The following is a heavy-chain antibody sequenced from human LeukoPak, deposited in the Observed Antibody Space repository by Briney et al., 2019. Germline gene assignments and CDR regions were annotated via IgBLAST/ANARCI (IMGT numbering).Heavy chain of an antibody. CDR2: IYDSGTT. CDR1: GGSVSSGDSY. CDR3: AREDDCSSTSCTTFDY. Sequence: SQTLSLTCTVSGGSVSSGDSYWSWIRQPPGKGLEWIGYIYDSGTTSYFPSLNSRVNVSVDTSKNQFSLKLSSVTAADTAVYYCAREDDCSSTSCTTFDYWGQGTLVTVSS. J-gene: IGHJ4*02. D-gene: IGHD2-2*01. V-gene: IGHV4-30-4*01.